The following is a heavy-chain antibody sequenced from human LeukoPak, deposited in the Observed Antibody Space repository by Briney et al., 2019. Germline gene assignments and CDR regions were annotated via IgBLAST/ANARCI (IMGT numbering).Heavy chain of an antibody. CDR1: GFTFGDYA. Sequence: PGRSLRLSCTASGFTFGDYAMSWVRQAPGKGLEWVGFIRSEAYGGTTEYAASVKGRFTISRDDSKSIAYLQMNSLKTEDTAVYYCTRGSSSGWYWTYYFDYWGQGTLVTVSS. J-gene: IGHJ4*02. CDR2: IRSEAYGGTT. D-gene: IGHD6-19*01. V-gene: IGHV3-49*04. CDR3: TRGSSSGWYWTYYFDY.